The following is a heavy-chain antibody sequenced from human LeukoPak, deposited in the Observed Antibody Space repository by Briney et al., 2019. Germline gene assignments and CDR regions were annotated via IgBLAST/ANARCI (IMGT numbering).Heavy chain of an antibody. CDR2: INHSGST. J-gene: IGHJ4*02. CDR1: GGPFSGYY. V-gene: IGHV4-34*01. Sequence: PETLSLTCAVYGGPFSGYYWSWIRQPPGKGLEWIGEINHSGSTNYNPSLKSRVTISVDTSKNQFSLKLSSVTAADTAVYYCARHRRVVVVPAAMYGRSSYFDYWGQGTLVTVSS. D-gene: IGHD2-2*01. CDR3: ARHRRVVVVPAAMYGRSSYFDY.